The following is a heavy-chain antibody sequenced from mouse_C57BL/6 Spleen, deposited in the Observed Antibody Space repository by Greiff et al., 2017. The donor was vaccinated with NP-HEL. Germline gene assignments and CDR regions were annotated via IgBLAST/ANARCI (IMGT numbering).Heavy chain of an antibody. D-gene: IGHD3-3*01. V-gene: IGHV14-1*01. CDR2: IDPEDGDT. CDR3: TTEGDRVWFAY. Sequence: EVQLQQSGAELVRPGASVKLSCTASGFNIKDYYMHWVKQRPEQGLEWIGRIDPEDGDTEYAPKFQGKATMTVDTSSNTAYLQLSSLTSEDTAVYYCTTEGDRVWFAYWGQGTLVTVSA. J-gene: IGHJ3*01. CDR1: GFNIKDYY.